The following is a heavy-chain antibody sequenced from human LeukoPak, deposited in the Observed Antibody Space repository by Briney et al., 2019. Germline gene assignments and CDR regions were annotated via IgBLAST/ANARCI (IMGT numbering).Heavy chain of an antibody. CDR3: ARARGTVAIDY. CDR2: INHSGST. Sequence: PSETLSLTCAVYGGSFSGYYWSWIRQPPGKGLEWIGEINHSGSTNYNPSLKSRVTASVDTSKNQFSLKLTSVTAADTAVYYCARARGTVAIDYWGQGTLVTVSS. J-gene: IGHJ4*02. CDR1: GGSFSGYY. D-gene: IGHD5-12*01. V-gene: IGHV4-34*01.